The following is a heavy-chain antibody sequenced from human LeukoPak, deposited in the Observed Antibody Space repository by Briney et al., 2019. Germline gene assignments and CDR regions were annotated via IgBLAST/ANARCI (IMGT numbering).Heavy chain of an antibody. D-gene: IGHD3-22*01. CDR1: GFTFSSYS. V-gene: IGHV3-21*01. J-gene: IGHJ4*02. CDR3: ARDRGGSSGYYDY. Sequence: PGGSLRLSCAASGFTFSSYSMNWVRQAPGKGLEWVSSISSSSSYIYYADSVKGRFTISRDNPKNTLYLQMNSLRAEDTAVYYCARDRGGSSGYYDYWGQGTLVTVSS. CDR2: ISSSSSYI.